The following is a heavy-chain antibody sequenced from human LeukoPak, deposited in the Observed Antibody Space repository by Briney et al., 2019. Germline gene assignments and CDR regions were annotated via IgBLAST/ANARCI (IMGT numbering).Heavy chain of an antibody. D-gene: IGHD3-22*01. Sequence: ASVKVSCKASGYTFTSYDINWVRQATGQGLEWMGWMNPNSGNTGYAQKFQGRVTMTRNTSISTAYMELSSLRSEDTAVYYCARGLGDSSGYYYYYYYYYMDVWGKGTTVTISS. CDR3: ARGLGDSSGYYYYYYYYYMDV. J-gene: IGHJ6*03. CDR1: GYTFTSYD. CDR2: MNPNSGNT. V-gene: IGHV1-8*01.